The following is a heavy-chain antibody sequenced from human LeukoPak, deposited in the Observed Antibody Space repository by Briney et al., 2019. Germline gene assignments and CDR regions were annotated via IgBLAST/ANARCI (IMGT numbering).Heavy chain of an antibody. V-gene: IGHV3-30*02. D-gene: IGHD5-12*01. CDR3: ATDIVATINPTGDYFDY. J-gene: IGHJ4*02. CDR1: GFTFSSYG. Sequence: GGSLRLSCAASGFTFSSYGMHWVRQAPGKGLEWVAFIRYDGGNKYYADSVKGRFTISRDNSKNTLYLQMNSLRAEDTAVYYCATDIVATINPTGDYFDYWGQGTLVTVSS. CDR2: IRYDGGNK.